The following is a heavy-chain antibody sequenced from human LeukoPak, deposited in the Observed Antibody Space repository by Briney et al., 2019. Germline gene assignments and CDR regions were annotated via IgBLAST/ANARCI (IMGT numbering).Heavy chain of an antibody. CDR2: ISSGGTDE. V-gene: IGHV3-30*01. CDR1: GFTFSSYA. Sequence: PGGSLRLSCAASGFTFSSYAMHWVRQAPGKGLEWVSLISSGGTDEYYADSVKGRFTISRDNSKNTLYLQLNSLRAEDTAVYYCARDSTYYYDSGSSGPHYFDNWGQETLVTVSS. D-gene: IGHD3-10*01. J-gene: IGHJ4*02. CDR3: ARDSTYYYDSGSSGPHYFDN.